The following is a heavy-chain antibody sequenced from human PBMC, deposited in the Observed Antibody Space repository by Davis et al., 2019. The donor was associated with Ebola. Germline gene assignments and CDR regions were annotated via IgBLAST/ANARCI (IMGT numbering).Heavy chain of an antibody. CDR1: GGSISSSSYY. CDR3: ARGRWAYDSSGYYL. V-gene: IGHV4-39*07. Sequence: SETLSLTCTVSGGSISSSSYYWSWIRQPPGKGLEWIGEINYSGSTNYNPSLKSRVTISVDTSKNQFSLKLSSVTAADTAVYYCARGRWAYDSSGYYLWGQGTLVTVSS. CDR2: INYSGST. J-gene: IGHJ4*02. D-gene: IGHD3-22*01.